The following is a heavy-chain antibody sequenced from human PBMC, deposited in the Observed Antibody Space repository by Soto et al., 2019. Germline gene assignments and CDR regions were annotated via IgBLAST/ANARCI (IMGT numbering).Heavy chain of an antibody. CDR3: ARPLGEQQLTPLYFQH. D-gene: IGHD6-13*01. J-gene: IGHJ1*01. CDR1: GYTFTSYG. CDR2: ISAYNGNT. V-gene: IGHV1-18*01. Sequence: QVQLVQSGAEVKKPGASVKVSCKASGYTFTSYGISWVRQAPGQGLEWMGWISAYNGNTNYAQKLQGRVTMTTDTTTSTAYMERRSRRTDDTAVYYCARPLGEQQLTPLYFQHWGQGTLVTVSS.